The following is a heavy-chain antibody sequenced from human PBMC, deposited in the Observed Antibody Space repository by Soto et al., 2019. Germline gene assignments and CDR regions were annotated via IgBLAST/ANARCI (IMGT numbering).Heavy chain of an antibody. Sequence: SETLSLTCTVSGGSISSGGYYWSWIRQHPGKGLEWIGYIYYSGSTYYNPSLKSRVTISVDTSKNQFSLKLSSVTAADTAVYYCVFGDFRSDSYYGMDVWGQGTTVTV. D-gene: IGHD4-17*01. CDR1: GGSISSGGYY. V-gene: IGHV4-31*03. J-gene: IGHJ6*02. CDR3: VFGDFRSDSYYGMDV. CDR2: IYYSGST.